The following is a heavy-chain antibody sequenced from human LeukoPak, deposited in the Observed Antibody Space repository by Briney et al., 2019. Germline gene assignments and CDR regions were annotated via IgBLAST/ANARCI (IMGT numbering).Heavy chain of an antibody. Sequence: QAGGSLRLSCAASGFTFSSYWMHWVRQAPGKGLVWVSRINSDGSSTNYADSVKGRFTISRDNAKNTLYLQMNSLRAEDTAVYYCARESGIAAALDLWGQGTLVTVSS. CDR3: ARESGIAAALDL. CDR1: GFTFSSYW. D-gene: IGHD6-13*01. CDR2: INSDGSST. J-gene: IGHJ5*02. V-gene: IGHV3-74*01.